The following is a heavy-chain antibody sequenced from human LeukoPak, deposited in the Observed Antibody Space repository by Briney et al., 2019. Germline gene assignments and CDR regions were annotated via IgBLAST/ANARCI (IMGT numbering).Heavy chain of an antibody. D-gene: IGHD1-26*01. CDR1: GFTFDDYG. V-gene: IGHV3-20*04. CDR3: ARDLRWEPLSWFDP. CDR2: INWNGGST. Sequence: GGPLRLSCAASGFTFDDYGMSWVRQAPGKGLEWVSGINWNGGSTGYADSVKGRFTIFRDNAKNSLYLQTNSLRDEDTALYYCARDLRWEPLSWFDPWGQGTLVTVSS. J-gene: IGHJ5*02.